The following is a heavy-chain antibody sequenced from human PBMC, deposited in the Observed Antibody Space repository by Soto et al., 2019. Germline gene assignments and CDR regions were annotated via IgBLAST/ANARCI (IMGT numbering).Heavy chain of an antibody. CDR3: ARTWSPYYYYYMDV. Sequence: PSETLSLTCTVSGGSISSYYWSWIRQPSGKGLEWIGYIYYSGSTNYNPSLKSRVTISVDTSKNQFSLKLSSVTAADTAVYYCARTWSPYYYYYMDVWGKGTTVTVSS. V-gene: IGHV4-59*01. CDR2: IYYSGST. CDR1: GGSISSYY. D-gene: IGHD1-1*01. J-gene: IGHJ6*03.